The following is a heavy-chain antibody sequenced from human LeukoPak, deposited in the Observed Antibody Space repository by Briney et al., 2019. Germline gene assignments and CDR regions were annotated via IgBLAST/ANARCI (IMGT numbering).Heavy chain of an antibody. Sequence: GASLKVSCKTSGYSFSTSDINWVRQATGQGLEWMGWMNPNSGNTNYEQKFQGRLTMTRDTSISTAYMELSSLRSEDTAVYYCARGGILVQGVTILYGMDVWGQGTTVTVSS. V-gene: IGHV1-8*01. CDR2: MNPNSGNT. J-gene: IGHJ6*02. D-gene: IGHD3-10*01. CDR1: GYSFSTSD. CDR3: ARGGILVQGVTILYGMDV.